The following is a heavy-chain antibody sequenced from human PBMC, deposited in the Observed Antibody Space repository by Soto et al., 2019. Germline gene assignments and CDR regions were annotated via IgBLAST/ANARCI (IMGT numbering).Heavy chain of an antibody. J-gene: IGHJ4*02. CDR1: GFTFSRDG. D-gene: IGHD4-17*01. CDR2: ITDNGGST. V-gene: IGHV3-23*01. Sequence: GGSLRLSCAASGFTFSRDGMSWVRQAPGKGLEWVSLITDNGGSTYYADSVKGRFTISRDNTKNTLFLQMNSLRAEDTAVYYCAKERATTTAFDYGGQGALVTVS. CDR3: AKERATTTAFDY.